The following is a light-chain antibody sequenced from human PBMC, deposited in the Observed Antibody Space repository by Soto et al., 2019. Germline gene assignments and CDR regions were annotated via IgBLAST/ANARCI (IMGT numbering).Light chain of an antibody. CDR3: QQAASFPIT. V-gene: IGKV1-12*01. J-gene: IGKJ5*01. CDR2: AAS. Sequence: DIQMPQSPSSVSASVGDRVTMTCRASQGISSWLVWYQQKPGKAPKLLIYAASSLQSGVPSRFSGSGSGTDFTLTINGLQPEDFATYYCQQAASFPITFGQGTRLEI. CDR1: QGISSW.